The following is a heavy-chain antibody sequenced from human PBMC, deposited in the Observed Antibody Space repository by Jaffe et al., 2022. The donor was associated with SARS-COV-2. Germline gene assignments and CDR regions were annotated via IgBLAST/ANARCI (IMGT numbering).Heavy chain of an antibody. J-gene: IGHJ5*02. V-gene: IGHV4-31*03. CDR1: GGSVSGGGYY. Sequence: QVQLQESGPGLLKPSQTLSLTCTVSGGSVSGGGYYWNWIRQHPGKGLEWIGYISYSGTTYYNPSLKSRVSISLDTSTKQFSLTLISVTAADTAVYFCARDGCSGGSCYSTWFDPWGQGTLVTVSS. CDR2: ISYSGTT. D-gene: IGHD2-15*01. CDR3: ARDGCSGGSCYSTWFDP.